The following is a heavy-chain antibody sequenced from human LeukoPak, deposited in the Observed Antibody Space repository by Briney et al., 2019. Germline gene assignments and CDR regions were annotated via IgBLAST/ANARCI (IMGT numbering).Heavy chain of an antibody. V-gene: IGHV3-21*01. Sequence: GGSLRLSCVVSGLTFRDAWMSWVRQAPGKGLEWVSSINNVGSHIYYVDSVKGRFTISRDNTKNLLYLEMNSLRGDDTAIYYCVRESRPGGAMGLYHNLDYWGQGTLVAVSS. J-gene: IGHJ4*02. CDR2: INNVGSHI. CDR3: VRESRPGGAMGLYHNLDY. CDR1: GLTFRDAW. D-gene: IGHD1-1*01.